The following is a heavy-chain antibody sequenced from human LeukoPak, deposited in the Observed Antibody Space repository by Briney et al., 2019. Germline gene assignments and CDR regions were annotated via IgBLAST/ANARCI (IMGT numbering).Heavy chain of an antibody. J-gene: IGHJ4*02. CDR2: IYYSGST. Sequence: SETLSLTCTVSGGSITSGGYYWSWIRQHPGKGLEWIGYIYYSGSTYYNPSLKSRVTLSVDTSKSQFSLKLSSVTAADTAVYYCARTYGSGSPTFDWGQGTLVTVSS. CDR3: ARTYGSGSPTFD. CDR1: GGSITSGGYY. D-gene: IGHD3-10*01. V-gene: IGHV4-31*03.